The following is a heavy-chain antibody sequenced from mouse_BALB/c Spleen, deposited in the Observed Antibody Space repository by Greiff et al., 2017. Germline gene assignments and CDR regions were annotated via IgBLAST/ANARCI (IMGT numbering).Heavy chain of an antibody. Sequence: VQLQQSGAELVRSGASVKLSCTASGFNIKDYYMHWVKQRPEQGLEWIGWIDPENGDTEYAPKFQGKATMTADTSSNTAYLQLSSLTSEDTAVYYCNAFTTDFDYWGQGTTLTVSS. CDR2: IDPENGDT. D-gene: IGHD1-1*01. CDR1: GFNIKDYY. CDR3: NAFTTDFDY. V-gene: IGHV14-4*02. J-gene: IGHJ2*01.